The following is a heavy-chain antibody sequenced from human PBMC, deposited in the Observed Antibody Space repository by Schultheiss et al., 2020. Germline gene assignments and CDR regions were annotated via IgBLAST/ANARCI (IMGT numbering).Heavy chain of an antibody. CDR1: GFTFSSYG. Sequence: GESLKISCAASGFTFSSYGMHWVRQAPGKGLEWVAVIWYDGSNKYYADSVKGRFTISRDNSKNTLYLQMNSLRAEDTAVYYCARGAAAGLFDYWGQGTLVTVSS. CDR2: IWYDGSNK. J-gene: IGHJ4*02. CDR3: ARGAAAGLFDY. V-gene: IGHV3-33*01. D-gene: IGHD6-13*01.